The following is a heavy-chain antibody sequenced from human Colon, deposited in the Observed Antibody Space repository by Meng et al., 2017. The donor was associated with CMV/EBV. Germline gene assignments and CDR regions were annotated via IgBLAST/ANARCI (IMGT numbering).Heavy chain of an antibody. CDR1: GFSFNAYP. D-gene: IGHD4-11*01. Sequence: GESLKISCAASGFSFNAYPIHWVRQAPGQGLEWVAIVSHDGKNKNYAESVKGRFTISRDNSQNTVNLQMNSLRGDDTALYYCARGSNSSFDPWGQGTLVTVSS. CDR3: ARGSNSSFDP. V-gene: IGHV3-30*04. CDR2: VSHDGKNK. J-gene: IGHJ5*02.